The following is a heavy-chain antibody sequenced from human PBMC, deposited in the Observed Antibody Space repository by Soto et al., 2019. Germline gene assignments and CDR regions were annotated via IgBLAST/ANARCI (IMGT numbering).Heavy chain of an antibody. CDR1: GGSISNYY. CDR3: ARQTNYSSSWYDY. D-gene: IGHD6-13*01. J-gene: IGHJ5*01. CDR2: IYTSGST. V-gene: IGHV4-4*07. Sequence: SETLSLTCTVSGGSISNYYWTWIRQPAGKGLEWIGRIYTSGSTNYNPSLKSRVTMSVDTSKNQFSLKLSSVTAADTALYYCARQTNYSSSWYDYWGQGTLVTVSS.